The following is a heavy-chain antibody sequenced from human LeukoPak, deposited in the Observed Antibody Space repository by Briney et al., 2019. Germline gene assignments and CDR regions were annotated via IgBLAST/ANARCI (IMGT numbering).Heavy chain of an antibody. V-gene: IGHV3-11*05. CDR2: ISSSSSYT. D-gene: IGHD6-19*01. CDR3: ARDLGIAVAGTGY. Sequence: GRSLRLSCAASGFTFSSYEMSWIRQAPGKGLEWASYISSSSSYTNYADSVKGRFTISRDNAKNTLYLQMNSLRAEDTAVYYCARDLGIAVAGTGYWGQGTLVTVSS. CDR1: GFTFSSYE. J-gene: IGHJ4*02.